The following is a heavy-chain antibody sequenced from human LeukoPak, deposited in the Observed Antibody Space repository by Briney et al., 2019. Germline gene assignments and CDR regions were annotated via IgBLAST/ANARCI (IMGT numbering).Heavy chain of an antibody. CDR1: GFTFSSYA. Sequence: GGSLRLSCAASGFTFSSYAMSWVRQAPGKGLEWVSAISGSGGSTYYADSVKGRFTISRDNSKNTLYLQMNSLRAEDTAVYYCAKAYDSSGYYYDYFDYRGQGTLVTVSS. CDR3: AKAYDSSGYYYDYFDY. V-gene: IGHV3-23*01. J-gene: IGHJ4*02. CDR2: ISGSGGST. D-gene: IGHD3-22*01.